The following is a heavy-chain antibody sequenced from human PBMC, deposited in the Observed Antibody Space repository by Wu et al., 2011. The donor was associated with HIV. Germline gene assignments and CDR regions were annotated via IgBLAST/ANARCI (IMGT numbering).Heavy chain of an antibody. CDR1: GGTFNSYA. CDR2: IIPIFGTA. V-gene: IGHV1-69*06. J-gene: IGHJ4*02. Sequence: CKASGGTFNSYAISWVRQAPGQGLEWMGRIIPIFGTAIYAQKFQGRLTITADKSTNTANMELSSLRSEDTAVYYCARDPTIAVAGTKSFWGQGTLVSVSS. D-gene: IGHD6-19*01. CDR3: ARDPTIAVAGTKSF.